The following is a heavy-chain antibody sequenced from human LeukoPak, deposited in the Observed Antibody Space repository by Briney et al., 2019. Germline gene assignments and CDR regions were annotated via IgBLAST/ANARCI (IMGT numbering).Heavy chain of an antibody. V-gene: IGHV1-18*01. CDR2: FRAYNGNT. D-gene: IGHD3-10*01. CDR3: ARTNYYGSGSYGYFDY. J-gene: IGHJ4*02. CDR1: GNPFTCYG. Sequence: ASVKLSCNASGNPFTCYGISWGGQAPGQQLEWMRWFRAYNGNTNYAQKLQGRVTMTTDTSTSTAYMELRSLRSDDTAVYYCARTNYYGSGSYGYFDYWGQGTLVTVSS.